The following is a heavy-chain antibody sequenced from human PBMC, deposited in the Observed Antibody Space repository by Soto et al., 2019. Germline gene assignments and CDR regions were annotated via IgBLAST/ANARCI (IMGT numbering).Heavy chain of an antibody. CDR2: IYPGDSDT. D-gene: IGHD5-18*01. J-gene: IGHJ4*02. V-gene: IGHV5-51*01. CDR3: ARHEGQQLWSLVNFDY. CDR1: GDRSASFG. Sequence: PGVSLKVSCRGAGDRSASFGIRWVRKMQGKGLEWMGIIYPGDSDTRYSPSFQGQVTISADKSISTAYLQWSSLKASDTAMYYCARHEGQQLWSLVNFDYWGQGTLVTVSS.